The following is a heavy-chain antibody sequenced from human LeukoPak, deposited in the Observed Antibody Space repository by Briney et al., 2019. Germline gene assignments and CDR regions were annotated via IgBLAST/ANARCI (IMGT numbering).Heavy chain of an antibody. D-gene: IGHD3-3*01. Sequence: GGSLRLSCAASALTFSSYAMSWVRQAPGKGLEWVSSISSSSGTTKYADSVKGRFTISRDNSQNTLYLQLNSLRAEDTAVYYCVKDHAESLLTTIITLPPGYWGQGTLVTVSS. CDR2: ISSSSGTT. CDR3: VKDHAESLLTTIITLPPGY. CDR1: ALTFSSYA. J-gene: IGHJ4*02. V-gene: IGHV3-23*01.